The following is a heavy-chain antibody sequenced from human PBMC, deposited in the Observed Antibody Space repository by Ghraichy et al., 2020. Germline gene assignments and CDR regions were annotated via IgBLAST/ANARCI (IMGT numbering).Heavy chain of an antibody. CDR1: GYTFTGYY. D-gene: IGHD1-26*01. J-gene: IGHJ5*02. CDR2: INPNSGGT. CDR3: ARVVVGATNWFDP. V-gene: IGHV1-2*02. Sequence: ASVKVSCKASGYTFTGYYIHWVRQSPVQGLEWKGWINPNSGGTNYAQKFQDRVTMTRDTSISTAYMELSRLRSDDTAIYYCARVVVGATNWFDPWGQGTLVTVSS.